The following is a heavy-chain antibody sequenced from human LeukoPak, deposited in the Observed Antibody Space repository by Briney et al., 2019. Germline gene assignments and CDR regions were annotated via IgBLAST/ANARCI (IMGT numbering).Heavy chain of an antibody. D-gene: IGHD2-2*01. J-gene: IGHJ3*02. CDR3: AGSWCSSTGCFPSRGRFDI. Sequence: GRSLRLSCAASGFTFDDYAMHWVRQAPGKGLEWVSSISWNSGSIGYADSVKGRFTISRDNAKNSLYLQMNNLRAEDTALYDCAGSWCSSTGCFPSRGRFDIWGQGTMVTVSS. V-gene: IGHV3-9*01. CDR2: ISWNSGSI. CDR1: GFTFDDYA.